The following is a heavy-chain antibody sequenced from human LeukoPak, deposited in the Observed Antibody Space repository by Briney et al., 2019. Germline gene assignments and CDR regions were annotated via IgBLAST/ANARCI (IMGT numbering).Heavy chain of an antibody. J-gene: IGHJ4*02. Sequence: ASVKVSCKASGYTFTSYDINWVRQATGQGLEWMGWMNPNSGNTGYAQKFQGRVTITRNTSISTAYMELSSLRSEDTAVYYCARSCGGDCPFDYWGQGTLVTVSS. CDR2: MNPNSGNT. CDR1: GYTFTSYD. V-gene: IGHV1-8*03. D-gene: IGHD2-21*01. CDR3: ARSCGGDCPFDY.